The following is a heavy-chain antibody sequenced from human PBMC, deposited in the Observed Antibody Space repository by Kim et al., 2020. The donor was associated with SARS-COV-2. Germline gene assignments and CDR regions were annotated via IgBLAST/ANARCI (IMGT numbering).Heavy chain of an antibody. J-gene: IGHJ4*02. CDR3: AKDPYGSGSYYNFLGGFDY. V-gene: IGHV3-30*02. Sequence: GRFTISRDNSKNTLYLQMNSLRAEDTAVYYCAKDPYGSGSYYNFLGGFDYWGQGTLVTVSS. D-gene: IGHD3-10*01.